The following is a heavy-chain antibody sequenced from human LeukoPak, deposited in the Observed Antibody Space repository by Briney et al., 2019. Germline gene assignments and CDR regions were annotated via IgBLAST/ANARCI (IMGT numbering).Heavy chain of an antibody. CDR3: ARALRQQLVTGWFDP. CDR2: INHSGST. CDR1: GGSISSYY. V-gene: IGHV4-59*01. Sequence: SETLSLTCTVSGGSISSYYWSWIRQPPGKGLEWIGYINHSGSTNYNPSLKSRVTISVDTSKNQFSLRLTSVTAADTAVYYCARALRQQLVTGWFDPWGQGTLVTVSS. D-gene: IGHD6-13*01. J-gene: IGHJ5*02.